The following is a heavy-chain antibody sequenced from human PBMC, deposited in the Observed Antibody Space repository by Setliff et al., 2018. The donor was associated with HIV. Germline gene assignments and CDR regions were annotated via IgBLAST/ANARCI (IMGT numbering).Heavy chain of an antibody. Sequence: GESLKIYCEASGYIFTDYWIGWVRQMPGKGLEWMGIIYPGDSDTRYSPSFQGQVTFSADKSISAVYLQWDSLKASDSAIYYCARAPRSPLRWRDNLLSSSSFFMDVWGKGTTVTVSS. J-gene: IGHJ6*03. V-gene: IGHV5-51*01. CDR3: ARAPRSPLRWRDNLLSSSSFFMDV. D-gene: IGHD2-21*01. CDR2: IYPGDSDT. CDR1: GYIFTDYW.